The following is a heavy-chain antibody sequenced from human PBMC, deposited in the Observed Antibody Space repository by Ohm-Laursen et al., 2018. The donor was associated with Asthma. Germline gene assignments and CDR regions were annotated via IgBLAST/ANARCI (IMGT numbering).Heavy chain of an antibody. D-gene: IGHD5-12*01. CDR3: ARALRDFDY. V-gene: IGHV3-48*01. J-gene: IGHJ4*02. Sequence: SLRLSCTASGFTFSSSYMVWIRQVPGKGLECISYITPSSSPIHYSDSVKGRFTISRENAKNSLYLQMNSLRAEDTAVYYCARALRDFDYWGQGTLVTVSS. CDR2: ITPSSSPI. CDR1: GFTFSSSY.